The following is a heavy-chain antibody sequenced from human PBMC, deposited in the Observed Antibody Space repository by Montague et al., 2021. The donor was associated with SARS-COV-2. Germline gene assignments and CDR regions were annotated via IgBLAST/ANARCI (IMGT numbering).Heavy chain of an antibody. Sequence: SETLSLTCTVSGGSVSSSPYYWGWIRQPPGRGLEWVGSISYSGRTYFSPSLQSRLTISVDSSENQFSLRLSSVTAADTAVYYCASSYYYGSGTYVYNYYMDVWGKGTTVTVSS. D-gene: IGHD3-10*01. J-gene: IGHJ6*03. CDR3: ASSYYYGSGTYVYNYYMDV. V-gene: IGHV4-39*01. CDR1: GGSVSSSPYY. CDR2: ISYSGRT.